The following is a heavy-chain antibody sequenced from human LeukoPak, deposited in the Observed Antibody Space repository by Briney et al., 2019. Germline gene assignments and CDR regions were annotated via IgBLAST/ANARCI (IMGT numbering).Heavy chain of an antibody. CDR2: ISSSSSYI. V-gene: IGHV3-21*01. J-gene: IGHJ6*02. CDR3: ARVRYCSGGSCYGMDV. CDR1: GFTFSSYS. Sequence: PGGSLRLSCAASGFTFSSYSMNWVRQAPGKGLEWVSSISSSSSYIYYADSVKGRFTISRDNAKNSLYLQMNSLRAEDTAVYYCARVRYCSGGSCYGMDVWGQGTTVTVSS. D-gene: IGHD2-15*01.